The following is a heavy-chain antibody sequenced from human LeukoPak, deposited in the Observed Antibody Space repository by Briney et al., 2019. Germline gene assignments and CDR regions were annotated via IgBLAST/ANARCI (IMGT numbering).Heavy chain of an antibody. Sequence: PRASVKVSCKSSGYTFTGYYMHWVRQAPGQGLEWMGWINPNSGGTNYAQRFQGRVTMTRDTSISTAYMELSRLRSNDTAVYYCGREYYDSSGSWFDPWGQGTLVTVSS. CDR3: GREYYDSSGSWFDP. CDR1: GYTFTGYY. J-gene: IGHJ5*02. V-gene: IGHV1-2*02. D-gene: IGHD3-22*01. CDR2: INPNSGGT.